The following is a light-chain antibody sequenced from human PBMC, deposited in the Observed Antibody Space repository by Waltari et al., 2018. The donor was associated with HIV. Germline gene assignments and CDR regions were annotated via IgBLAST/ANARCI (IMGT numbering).Light chain of an antibody. CDR1: SSDLGVYNS. J-gene: IGLJ2*01. CDR3: SFYGGSNILV. Sequence: QSALTQPPSASGSPGQSVTISCTGASSDLGVYNSVSWYQKRPGKAPKVIISEVSKRSSGAPNRFSGSTSVNTASLTVSGLQADDEAEYFCSFYGGSNILVFGGGTKLTV. V-gene: IGLV2-8*01. CDR2: EVS.